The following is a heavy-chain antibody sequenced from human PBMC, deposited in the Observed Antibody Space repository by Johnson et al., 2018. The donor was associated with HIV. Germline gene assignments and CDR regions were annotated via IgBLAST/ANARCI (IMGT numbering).Heavy chain of an antibody. CDR1: GFSFSPYA. Sequence: EVQLVESGGGVVQPGRSLRLSCAASGFSFSPYALHWVRQTPGKGLEWVSGISWNSGSIGYADSVKGRFTISRDNAKNSLYLQMNSLRAEDTAVYYCARGPVFDIWGQGTMVTVSS. CDR2: ISWNSGSI. J-gene: IGHJ3*02. V-gene: IGHV3-9*01. CDR3: ARGPVFDI.